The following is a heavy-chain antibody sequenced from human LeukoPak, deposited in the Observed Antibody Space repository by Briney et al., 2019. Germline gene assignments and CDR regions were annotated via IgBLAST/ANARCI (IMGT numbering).Heavy chain of an antibody. J-gene: IGHJ6*03. CDR3: ARDQGSSSLRYYYYYMDV. CDR1: GYTFTSYG. CDR2: ISAYNGNT. D-gene: IGHD6-6*01. Sequence: GASVTVSCKASGYTFTSYGISRVRQAPGQGLEWMGWISAYNGNTNYAQKLQGRVTMTTDTSTSTAYMELRSLRSDDTAVYYCARDQGSSSLRYYYYYMDVWGRGTTVTVSS. V-gene: IGHV1-18*01.